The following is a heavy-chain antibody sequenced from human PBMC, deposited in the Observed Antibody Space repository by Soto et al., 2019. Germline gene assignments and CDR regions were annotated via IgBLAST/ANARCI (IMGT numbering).Heavy chain of an antibody. CDR2: IYYSGST. V-gene: IGHV4-39*01. J-gene: IGHJ4*02. Sequence: PSETLSLTCTVSGGSISSSSYYWGWIRQPPGKGLEWIGSIYYSGSTYYNPSLKSRVTISVDTSKNQFSLKLSSVTAADTAVYYCARIRAVVIKGTIDYWGQGXLVTVYS. CDR1: GGSISSSSYY. CDR3: ARIRAVVIKGTIDY. D-gene: IGHD3-22*01.